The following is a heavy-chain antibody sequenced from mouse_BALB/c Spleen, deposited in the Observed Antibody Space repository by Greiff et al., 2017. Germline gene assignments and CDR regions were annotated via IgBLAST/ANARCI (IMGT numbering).Heavy chain of an antibody. CDR1: GFTFSDYY. CDR2: ISDGGSYT. Sequence: EVMLVESGGGLVKPGGSLKLSCAASGFTFSDYYMYWVRQTPEKRLEWVATISDGGSYTYYPDSVKGRFTISRDNAKNNLYLQMSSLKSEDTAMYYCAREGAGLRRGGYWYFDVWGAGTTVTVSS. D-gene: IGHD2-2*01. J-gene: IGHJ1*01. V-gene: IGHV5-4*02. CDR3: AREGAGLRRGGYWYFDV.